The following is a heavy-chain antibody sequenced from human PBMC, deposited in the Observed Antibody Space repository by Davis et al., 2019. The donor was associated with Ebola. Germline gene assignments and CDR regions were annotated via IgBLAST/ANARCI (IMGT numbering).Heavy chain of an antibody. V-gene: IGHV3-9*01. CDR2: IRWNSGSI. J-gene: IGHJ4*02. CDR3: AKAAAAGTGVFDY. Sequence: SLKISCAASGFTFDDYAMHWVRQAPGKGLEWVSGIRWNSGSIGYADSVKGRFTISRDNAKNSLYLQMNSLGAEDTALYYCAKAAAAGTGVFDYWGQGTLVTVSS. CDR1: GFTFDDYA. D-gene: IGHD6-13*01.